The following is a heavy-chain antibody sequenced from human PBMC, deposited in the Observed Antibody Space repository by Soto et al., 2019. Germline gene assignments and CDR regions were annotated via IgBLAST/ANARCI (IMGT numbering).Heavy chain of an antibody. CDR3: ARVIRRYFDGQGWFDP. J-gene: IGHJ5*02. Sequence: GASVKVSCKASGGTFSSYAISWVRPAPGQGLEGMGGIIPIFGTANYAQKFQGRVTITADESTSTAYMELSSLRSEDTAVYYCARVIRRYFDGQGWFDPWGQGTLVTVSS. V-gene: IGHV1-69*13. D-gene: IGHD3-9*01. CDR2: IIPIFGTA. CDR1: GGTFSSYA.